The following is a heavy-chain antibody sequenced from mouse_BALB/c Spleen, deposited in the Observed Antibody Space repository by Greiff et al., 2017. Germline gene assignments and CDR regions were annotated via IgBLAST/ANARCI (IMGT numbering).Heavy chain of an antibody. CDR3: ARRDGYYDGAMDY. Sequence: EVKLQESGPGLVKPSQSLSLTCSVTGYSITSGYYWNWIRQFPGNKLEWMGYISYDGSNNYNPSLKNRISITRDTSKNQFFLKLNSVTTEDTATYYCARRDGYYDGAMDYWGQGTSVTVSS. CDR2: ISYDGSN. J-gene: IGHJ4*01. V-gene: IGHV3-6*02. D-gene: IGHD2-3*01. CDR1: GYSITSGYY.